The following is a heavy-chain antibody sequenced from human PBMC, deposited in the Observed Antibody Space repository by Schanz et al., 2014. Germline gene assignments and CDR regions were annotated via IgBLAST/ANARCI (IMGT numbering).Heavy chain of an antibody. Sequence: QVHLVESGGGVVQPGGSLRLSCAASGFTFRTYGMHWVRQAPGKGMEWVAFIRYDGSKIYYADSVKGRFTISRDNSKNTLYLQMNSLRADDTAVYYCAKDQLANYRGSGYNWFDPWGQGTLVTVSS. CDR2: IRYDGSKI. CDR3: AKDQLANYRGSGYNWFDP. J-gene: IGHJ5*02. V-gene: IGHV3-30*02. CDR1: GFTFRTYG. D-gene: IGHD3-10*01.